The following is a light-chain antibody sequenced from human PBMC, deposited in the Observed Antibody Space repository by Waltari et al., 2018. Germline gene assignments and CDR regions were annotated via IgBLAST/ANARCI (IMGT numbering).Light chain of an antibody. Sequence: QSVLTQPPSASGTPGQRVTISCSGSISNLGTNYVYWYQQFPGTAPKLLIQRNNQRPSGVPDRCPGSKSGTSASLAISGLRSEDEADYYCASWDDSLSVGVFGGGTKLTVL. J-gene: IGLJ3*02. CDR1: ISNLGTNY. V-gene: IGLV1-47*01. CDR2: RNN. CDR3: ASWDDSLSVGV.